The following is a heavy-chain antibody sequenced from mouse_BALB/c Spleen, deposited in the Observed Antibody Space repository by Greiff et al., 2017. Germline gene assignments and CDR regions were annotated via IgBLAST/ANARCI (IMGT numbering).Heavy chain of an antibody. V-gene: IGHV5-12-2*01. CDR1: GFTFSSYT. J-gene: IGHJ4*01. D-gene: IGHD2-10*01. CDR3: ASAYYGNLYAMDY. CDR2: ISNGGGST. Sequence: EVKLMESGGGLVQPGGSLKLSCAASGFTFSSYTMSWVRQTPEKRLEWVAYISNGGGSTYYPDTVKGRFTISRDNAKNTLYLQMSSLKSEDTAMYYCASAYYGNLYAMDYWGQGTSVTVSS.